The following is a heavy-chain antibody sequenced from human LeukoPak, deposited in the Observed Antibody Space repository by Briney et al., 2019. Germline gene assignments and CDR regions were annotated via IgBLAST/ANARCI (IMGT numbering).Heavy chain of an antibody. CDR3: ARQGDSSAYYAGGLDY. D-gene: IGHD3-22*01. Sequence: SETMSLTCTVSGGSISSSSYYWGWIRQPPGKGLEWIGSIYYGVSSYYNPSLKSRVTISVDTSKNQFSLKLSSVTATDTAVYYCARQGDSSAYYAGGLDYWGQGTLVTVSS. V-gene: IGHV4-39*01. CDR1: GGSISSSSYY. CDR2: IYYGVSS. J-gene: IGHJ4*02.